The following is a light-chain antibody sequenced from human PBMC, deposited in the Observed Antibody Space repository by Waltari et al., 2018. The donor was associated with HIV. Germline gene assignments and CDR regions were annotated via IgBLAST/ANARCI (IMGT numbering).Light chain of an antibody. CDR2: SNN. CDR3: AAWDDGVNGWV. V-gene: IGLV1-44*01. J-gene: IGLJ3*02. CDR1: RSHLAANT. Sequence: QSVLTQSPAASGTPGPRVTISCSGSRSHLAANTVSWYQQFSGTAPKLLIHSNNQRPPGVTDRFSGTKSGTAASLAISGLQSEDEADYYCAAWDDGVNGWVFGGGTKLTVL.